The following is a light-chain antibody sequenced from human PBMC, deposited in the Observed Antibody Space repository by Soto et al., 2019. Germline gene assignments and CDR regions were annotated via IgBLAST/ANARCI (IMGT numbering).Light chain of an antibody. CDR3: EQRSIGPLYT. CDR1: HSVSHY. V-gene: IGKV3-11*02. CDR2: DAS. J-gene: IGKJ2*01. Sequence: DIALTHAGAPLSLSPGDIATLSCRASHSVSHYLAWDQQEPGQAPMLLIYDASNRATGIPARFSGSGFGRDFTLTIRSLEPEDFAVYYCEQRSIGPLYTFGQGTNVDSK.